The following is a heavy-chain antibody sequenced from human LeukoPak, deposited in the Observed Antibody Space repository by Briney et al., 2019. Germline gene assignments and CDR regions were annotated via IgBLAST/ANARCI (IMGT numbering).Heavy chain of an antibody. CDR2: ISSSSSYI. V-gene: IGHV3-21*01. CDR1: GFTFSSYS. J-gene: IGHJ6*03. CDR3: ARDNSEPPYSSGWYFPGLTSYYYYYMDV. D-gene: IGHD6-19*01. Sequence: GGSLRLSCAASGFTFSSYSMNWVRQAPGKGLEWVSSISSSSSYIYYADSVKGRFTISRDNAKNSLYLQMNSLRAEDTAVYYCARDNSEPPYSSGWYFPGLTSYYYYYMDVWGKGTTVTVSS.